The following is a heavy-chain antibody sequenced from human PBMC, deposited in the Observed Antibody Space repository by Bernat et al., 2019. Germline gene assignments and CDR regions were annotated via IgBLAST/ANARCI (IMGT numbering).Heavy chain of an antibody. D-gene: IGHD4-17*01. CDR3: AGRLDGDWGVAFDI. V-gene: IGHV4-59*08. CDR2: IYYSGST. CDR1: GGSISSYY. Sequence: QVQLQESGPGLVKPSETLSLTCTVSGGSISSYYRSWIRQPPGKGLEWIGCIYYSGSTNHNPSLKSRVTITVDTSKNQFALKLSSVTAADAAVYYCAGRLDGDWGVAFDIWGQGTMVTVSS. J-gene: IGHJ3*02.